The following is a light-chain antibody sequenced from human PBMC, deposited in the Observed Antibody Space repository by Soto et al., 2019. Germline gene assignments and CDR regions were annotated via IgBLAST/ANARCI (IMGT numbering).Light chain of an antibody. Sequence: EIVLTQSPGTLSLSPGERATLSCRASQSVSSSYLAWYQQKPGQAPRLLIYGASSRATGIPDRFSGSGSGTDFTLTISRLEPEYFAVYYCRQYGSSPPWTFGQVTKVEIK. V-gene: IGKV3-20*01. CDR2: GAS. J-gene: IGKJ1*01. CDR3: RQYGSSPPWT. CDR1: QSVSSSY.